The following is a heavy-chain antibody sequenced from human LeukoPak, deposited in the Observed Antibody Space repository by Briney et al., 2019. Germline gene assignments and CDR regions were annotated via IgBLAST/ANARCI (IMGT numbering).Heavy chain of an antibody. J-gene: IGHJ4*02. CDR2: TIGSGGST. V-gene: IGHV3-23*01. Sequence: GGSLRLSCAASGFTFSSYAMSWVRQAPGKGLEWVSGTIGSGGSTFYADSVKGRFTISRDNSKNTLYLQMNSLRAEDTAVYYCVKARYCSGGSRYFDYWGQGTLVTVSS. D-gene: IGHD2-15*01. CDR3: VKARYCSGGSRYFDY. CDR1: GFTFSSYA.